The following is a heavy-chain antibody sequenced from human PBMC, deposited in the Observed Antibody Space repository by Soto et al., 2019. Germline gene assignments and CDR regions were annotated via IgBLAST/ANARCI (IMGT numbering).Heavy chain of an antibody. V-gene: IGHV3-23*01. J-gene: IGHJ6*02. Sequence: GGSLRLSCAASGFTFSPYAMTWVRQAPGKGLEWVASISGSGGNTNYADSVKGRFTVSRDNSKRTLSLQMNSLTEEDTAIYYCAKGLKRLLRTQYYYGLDVWGRGTTVTVSS. CDR1: GFTFSPYA. D-gene: IGHD3-16*01. CDR3: AKGLKRLLRTQYYYGLDV. CDR2: ISGSGGNT.